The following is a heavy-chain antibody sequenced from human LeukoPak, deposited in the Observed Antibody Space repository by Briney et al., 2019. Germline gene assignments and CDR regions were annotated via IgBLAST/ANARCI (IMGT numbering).Heavy chain of an antibody. D-gene: IGHD3-22*01. Sequence: ASVKFSCKAPGDTLITHYISWVRQAPGQGLEWVGRIVPVIGVATYAQSLQGRVIITADRSTNTAYMELSSLRFEDSAVYFCARHSSRGHYYDFDFWGQGSLVIVSS. CDR3: ARHSSRGHYYDFDF. CDR2: IVPVIGVA. J-gene: IGHJ4*02. CDR1: GDTLITHY. V-gene: IGHV1-69*02.